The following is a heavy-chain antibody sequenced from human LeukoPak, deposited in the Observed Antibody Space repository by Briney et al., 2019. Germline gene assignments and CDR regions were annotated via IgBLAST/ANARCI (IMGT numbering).Heavy chain of an antibody. CDR2: ISSSGSTI. V-gene: IGHV3-48*03. Sequence: GSLRLSCAASGFTFSSYEMNWVRQAPGKGLEWVSYISSSGSTIYYADSVKGRFTISRDNAKNSLYLQMNSLRAEDTAVYYCARDCGGGSCYGPYDAFDIWGQGTMVTVSS. J-gene: IGHJ3*02. CDR1: GFTFSSYE. D-gene: IGHD2-15*01. CDR3: ARDCGGGSCYGPYDAFDI.